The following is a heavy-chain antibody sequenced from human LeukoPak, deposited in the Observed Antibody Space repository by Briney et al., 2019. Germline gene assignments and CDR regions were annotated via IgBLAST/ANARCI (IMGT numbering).Heavy chain of an antibody. V-gene: IGHV1-8*01. CDR1: GYTFTSYD. Sequence: ASVKVSCKASGYTFTSYDINWLRQATGQGLEWMGWMNPNSGNTGYAQKFQGRVTMTRNTSISTAYMELSSLRSEDTAVYYCARGLVRQWLVFVYWGQGTLVTVSS. CDR3: ARGLVRQWLVFVY. D-gene: IGHD6-19*01. J-gene: IGHJ4*02. CDR2: MNPNSGNT.